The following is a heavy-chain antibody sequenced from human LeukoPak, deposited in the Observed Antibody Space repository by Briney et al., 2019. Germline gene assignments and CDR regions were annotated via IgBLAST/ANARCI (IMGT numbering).Heavy chain of an antibody. CDR1: RFTVDSSY. CDR3: ARGFGKAAANVFGGYTMDV. V-gene: IGHV3-66*02. CDR2: IYTGGST. D-gene: IGHD6-13*01. J-gene: IGHJ6*02. Sequence: GWSLTLSCASSRFTVDSSYMRWVRQPPGKALEWVSLIYTGGSTYYAHSVTGRFTISRDNSKNTLYLQMNSLTPEDTAVYYCARGFGKAAANVFGGYTMDVWGQGTTVTVSS.